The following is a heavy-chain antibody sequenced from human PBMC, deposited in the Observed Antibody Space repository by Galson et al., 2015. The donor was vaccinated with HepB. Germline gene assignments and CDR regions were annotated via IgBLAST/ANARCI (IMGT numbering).Heavy chain of an antibody. CDR2: ISSSSRYI. J-gene: IGHJ6*02. Sequence: SLRLSCAASGFTFSSYSMNWVRQAPGKGLEWVSSISSSSRYIYYADSVKGRFTISRDNAKNSLYLQMNSLRAEDTAVYYCARASPPFLRYFDWLVYYYYGMDVWGQGTTVTVSS. V-gene: IGHV3-21*01. D-gene: IGHD3-9*01. CDR3: ARASPPFLRYFDWLVYYYYGMDV. CDR1: GFTFSSYS.